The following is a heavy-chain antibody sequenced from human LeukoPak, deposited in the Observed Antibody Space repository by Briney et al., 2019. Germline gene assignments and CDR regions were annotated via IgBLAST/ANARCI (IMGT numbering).Heavy chain of an antibody. CDR1: GGSMSSYY. D-gene: IGHD6-13*01. CDR3: ARLYSSSLGRVFDY. Sequence: KPSETLSLTCTVSGGSMSSYYWSWIRQPPGKGLEWIGYISYSGSTNYNPSLKSRVTISVDTSKNQFSLKLSSVTAADTAIYYCARLYSSSLGRVFDYWGQGTLVTVSS. J-gene: IGHJ4*02. CDR2: ISYSGST. V-gene: IGHV4-59*01.